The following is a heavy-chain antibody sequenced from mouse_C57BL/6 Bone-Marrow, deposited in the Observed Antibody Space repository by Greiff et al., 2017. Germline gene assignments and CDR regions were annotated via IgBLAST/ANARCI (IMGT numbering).Heavy chain of an antibody. CDR2: ISDGGSYT. CDR3: ARRISTPFDY. J-gene: IGHJ2*01. V-gene: IGHV5-4*01. D-gene: IGHD2-1*01. Sequence: EVQRVESGGGLVKPGGSLKLSCAASGFTFSSYAMSWVRQTPEKRLEWVATISDGGSYTYYPDNVKGRFTISRDNAKNNLYLQMSHLKSEDTAMYYCARRISTPFDYWGQGTTLTVSS. CDR1: GFTFSSYA.